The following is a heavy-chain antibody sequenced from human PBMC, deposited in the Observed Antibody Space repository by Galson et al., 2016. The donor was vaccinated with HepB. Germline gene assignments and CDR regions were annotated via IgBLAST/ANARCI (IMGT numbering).Heavy chain of an antibody. CDR3: AKDLQRWGTFGGVFAMGYYFDY. J-gene: IGHJ4*02. Sequence: SLRLSCAASGFTFDDYAMHWVRQAPGKGLEWVSGISWNSGSIGYGDAVKGRFAISRDNAKNSLYLQMNSLRPEDTALYFCAKDLQRWGTFGGVFAMGYYFDYWGQGTLVTVSS. CDR2: ISWNSGSI. CDR1: GFTFDDYA. V-gene: IGHV3-9*01. D-gene: IGHD3-16*02.